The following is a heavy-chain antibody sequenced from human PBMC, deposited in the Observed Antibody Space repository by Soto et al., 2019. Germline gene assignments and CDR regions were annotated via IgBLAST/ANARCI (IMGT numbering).Heavy chain of an antibody. Sequence: QVQLQESGPGLVRPSGALSLTCTVSGASITSENWWSWVRQPPGKGLEWIGEIYHSGSANYNPSLKSRAPILMDKSKNQFSLKLSSVTAADTAVYYCASLAVAGEIDYWGQGTLVTVSS. V-gene: IGHV4-4*02. D-gene: IGHD6-19*01. CDR2: IYHSGSA. J-gene: IGHJ4*02. CDR1: GASITSENW. CDR3: ASLAVAGEIDY.